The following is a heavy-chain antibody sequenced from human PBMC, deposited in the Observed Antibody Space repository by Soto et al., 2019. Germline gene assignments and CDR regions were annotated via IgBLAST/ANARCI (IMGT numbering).Heavy chain of an antibody. J-gene: IGHJ4*02. V-gene: IGHV3-23*01. Sequence: QAGGSLRLSCAASGFTFSSYAMSWVRQAPGKGLEWVSAISGSGGSTYYADSVKGRFTISRDNSKNTLYLQMNSLRAEDTAVYYCAKAEGVVVVVPAAIRYWGQGTLVTVSS. CDR3: AKAEGVVVVVPAAIRY. CDR2: ISGSGGST. CDR1: GFTFSSYA. D-gene: IGHD2-2*01.